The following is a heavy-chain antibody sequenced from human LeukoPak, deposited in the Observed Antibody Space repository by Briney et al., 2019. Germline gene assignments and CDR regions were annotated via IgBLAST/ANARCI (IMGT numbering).Heavy chain of an antibody. J-gene: IGHJ4*02. Sequence: GGSLRLSCAASGFTINNFAMNWVRQAPGKGLEWVSRISDRGGTTYYIESVKGRFIISRDNSKNTLYLQMNSLRAEDTAVYYCAKDRSCTNNICHGDFDYWGQGTLVTVSS. CDR2: ISDRGGTT. V-gene: IGHV3-23*01. CDR1: GFTINNFA. D-gene: IGHD2-8*01. CDR3: AKDRSCTNNICHGDFDY.